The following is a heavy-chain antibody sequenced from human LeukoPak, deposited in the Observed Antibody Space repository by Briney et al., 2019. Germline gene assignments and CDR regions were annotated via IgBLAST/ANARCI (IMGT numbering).Heavy chain of an antibody. CDR3: ARAGSSWVYFDY. V-gene: IGHV1-69*13. Sequence: SVKVSCKASGGTFSSYAISWMRQAPGQGLEWMGGIIPIFGTANYAQKFQGRVTITADESTSTAYMELSSLRSEDTAVYYCARAGSSWVYFDYWGQGTLVTVSS. J-gene: IGHJ4*02. CDR2: IIPIFGTA. CDR1: GGTFSSYA. D-gene: IGHD6-13*01.